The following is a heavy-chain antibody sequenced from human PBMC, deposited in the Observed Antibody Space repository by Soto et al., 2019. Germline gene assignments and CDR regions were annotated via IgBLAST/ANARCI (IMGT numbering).Heavy chain of an antibody. CDR2: IYFSGRT. Sequence: QLQLQESGPGLVKPSETLSLTCTVSGGSITSSAYYWAWIRQSPGKGLEWIGSIYFSGRTYHNPSLNERLIISVDTSRDQFSLKLNSVTAADTAVYFCAGSAIFGVVDNFDYWGQGILVTVSS. CDR3: AGSAIFGVVDNFDY. J-gene: IGHJ4*02. V-gene: IGHV4-39*01. D-gene: IGHD3-3*01. CDR1: GGSITSSAYY.